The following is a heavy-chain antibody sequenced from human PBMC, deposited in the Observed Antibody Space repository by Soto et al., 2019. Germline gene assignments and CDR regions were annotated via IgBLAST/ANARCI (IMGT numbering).Heavy chain of an antibody. CDR1: GFTLSSCV. CDR3: AKGPEQLVHGVFDY. V-gene: IGHV3-23*01. Sequence: AGGSLRLSCAASGFTLSSCVMSWVRQAPGKGLEWVSGIDVGGGGTYYADSVKGRFTISRDNSKNTLYLQMNSLRADDTAVYYCAKGPEQLVHGVFDYWGQGTLVTVSS. CDR2: IDVGGGGT. J-gene: IGHJ4*02. D-gene: IGHD6-6*01.